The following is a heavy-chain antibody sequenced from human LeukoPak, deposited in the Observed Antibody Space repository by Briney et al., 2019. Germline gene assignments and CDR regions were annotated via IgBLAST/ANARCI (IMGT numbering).Heavy chain of an antibody. J-gene: IGHJ4*02. CDR2: ISSRQNDI. Sequence: GGSLRLSCAASGFTFSSFNMNWVRQTPGKGLEWVSSISSRQNDIQYTDSLEGRFTVSRDNAKNSLYLQMNSLRAEDTAVYFCAREVGSGWNYFDLWGQGTLVTVSS. CDR3: AREVGSGWNYFDL. D-gene: IGHD6-19*01. CDR1: GFTFSSFN. V-gene: IGHV3-21*01.